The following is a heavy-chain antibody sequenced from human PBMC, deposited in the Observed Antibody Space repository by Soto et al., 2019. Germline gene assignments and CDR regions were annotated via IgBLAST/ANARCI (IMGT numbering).Heavy chain of an antibody. CDR1: ASSIISAYF. CDR2: IFHTGGT. D-gene: IGHD2-15*01. Sequence: KSSETLSLTCAVSASSIISAYFWGFIRQPPGKGLEWIATIFHTGGTYYNPSLKSRVTISVDTSNNQFSLRLNSVTAADTALYFCARTWLAGGTPADAFDIWGQGTMVTVSS. CDR3: ARTWLAGGTPADAFDI. V-gene: IGHV4-38-2*01. J-gene: IGHJ3*02.